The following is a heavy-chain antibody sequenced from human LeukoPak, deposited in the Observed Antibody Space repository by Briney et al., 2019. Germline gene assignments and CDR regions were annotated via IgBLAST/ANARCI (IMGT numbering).Heavy chain of an antibody. CDR2: INAGNGNT. D-gene: IGHD3-10*01. V-gene: IGHV1-3*01. CDR1: GYTFTSYA. J-gene: IGHJ4*02. Sequence: ASVKVSCKASGYTFTSYAMHWVRQAPGQRLEWMGWINAGNGNTKYSQKFQSRVTITRDTSASTAYMELSSLRSEDTAVYYCARLTLYGFVDYWGLGTLVTVSS. CDR3: ARLTLYGFVDY.